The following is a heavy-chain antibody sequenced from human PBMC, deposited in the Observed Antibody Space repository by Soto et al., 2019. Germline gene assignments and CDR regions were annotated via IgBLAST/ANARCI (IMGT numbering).Heavy chain of an antibody. CDR3: ARDVDADFRTDFDY. D-gene: IGHD2-21*02. CDR1: GFTFSSYS. J-gene: IGHJ4*02. CDR2: ISGNGEII. Sequence: GGSLKLSCAASGFTFSSYSMNWVRQAPGKGLEWISYISGNGEIIQYAASARGRFTISRDNAENSVYLEMDSLRAEDTALYYCARDVDADFRTDFDYWGRGTLVTVPQ. V-gene: IGHV3-48*04.